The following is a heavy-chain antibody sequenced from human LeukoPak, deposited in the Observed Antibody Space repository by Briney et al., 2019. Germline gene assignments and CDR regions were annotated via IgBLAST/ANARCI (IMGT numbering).Heavy chain of an antibody. CDR3: AKNRNDYYGSGSYYNGFDY. V-gene: IGHV3-48*03. CDR2: ISSSTI. Sequence: PGGSLRLSCAASRFTFSNYEMNWVRQAPGKGLEWVSYISSSTIYYADSVKGRFTISRDISKNTLYLQMNSLRAEDTAVYYCAKNRNDYYGSGSYYNGFDYWGQGTLVTVSS. J-gene: IGHJ4*02. D-gene: IGHD3-10*01. CDR1: RFTFSNYE.